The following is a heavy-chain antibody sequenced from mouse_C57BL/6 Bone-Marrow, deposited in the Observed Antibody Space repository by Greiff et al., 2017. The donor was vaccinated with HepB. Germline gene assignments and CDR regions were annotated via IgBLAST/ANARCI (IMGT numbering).Heavy chain of an antibody. V-gene: IGHV1-76*01. CDR1: GYTFTDYY. D-gene: IGHD1-1*01. Sequence: QVQLQQSGAELVRPGASVKLSCKASGYTFTDYYINWVKQRPGQGLEWIARIYPGSGNTYYNEKFKGKATLTAEKSSSPAYMQLSSLTSEDSAVYFGAGWDYYGSSNDWFAYWGQGTLVTVSA. CDR3: AGWDYYGSSNDWFAY. CDR2: IYPGSGNT. J-gene: IGHJ3*01.